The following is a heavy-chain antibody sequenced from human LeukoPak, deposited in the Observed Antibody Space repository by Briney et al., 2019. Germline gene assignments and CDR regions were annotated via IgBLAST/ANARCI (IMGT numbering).Heavy chain of an antibody. D-gene: IGHD2-2*01. CDR2: INHSGST. V-gene: IGHV4-34*01. J-gene: IGHJ5*02. CDR3: ARERVVPAAMWANWFDP. CDR1: GGSFSGYY. Sequence: PSETLSLTCAVYGGSFSGYYWSWIRQPPGKGLEWIGEINHSGSTNYNPSLKSRVTISVDTSKNQFSLKLSSVTAADTAVYYCARERVVPAAMWANWFDPWGQGTLVTVSS.